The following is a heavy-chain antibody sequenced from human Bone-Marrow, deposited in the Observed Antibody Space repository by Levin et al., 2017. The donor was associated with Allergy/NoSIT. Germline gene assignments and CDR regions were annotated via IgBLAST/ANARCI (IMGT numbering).Heavy chain of an antibody. V-gene: IGHV3-30*12. D-gene: IGHD6-19*01. CDR3: ARGGYSSGWPPWGL. CDR2: ISSNGNEK. J-gene: IGHJ6*02. Sequence: GESLKISCATSGFTLNAYGMHWVRQAPGKGPEWVTVISSNGNEKHYADSVKGRFTISRDISRKTIYLDMSNLRVEDTAVYFCARGGYSSGWPPWGLWGHGTTVSVS. CDR1: GFTLNAYG.